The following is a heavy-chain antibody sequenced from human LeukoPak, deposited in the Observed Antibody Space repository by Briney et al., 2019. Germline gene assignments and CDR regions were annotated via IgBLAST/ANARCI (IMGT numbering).Heavy chain of an antibody. Sequence: GGSLRLSCAASGFTFSSYSMSWIRQAPGKGLEWVSSISSSSSYIYYADSVKGRFTISRDNAKNSLYLQMNSLRAEDTAVYYCARVPRVSRYYYYYMDVWGKGTTVTISS. J-gene: IGHJ6*03. V-gene: IGHV3-21*01. CDR1: GFTFSSYS. CDR2: ISSSSSYI. CDR3: ARVPRVSRYYYYYMDV. D-gene: IGHD3-10*01.